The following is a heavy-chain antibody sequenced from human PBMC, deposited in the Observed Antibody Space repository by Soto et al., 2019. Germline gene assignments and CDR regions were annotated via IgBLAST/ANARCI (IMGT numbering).Heavy chain of an antibody. CDR3: ARVPDY. CDR2: IYHSWST. CDR1: GGSISSGGYS. J-gene: IGHJ4*02. V-gene: IGHV4-30-2*01. Sequence: QLQLQESGSGLVKPSQTLSLTCAVSGGSISSGGYSWRWIRQPPGKGLEWIGYIYHSWSTYYNPSLNSRGTISVDRSKNPFSLKLSSGTAEDNAVYYCARVPDYWGQGTLVTVSS.